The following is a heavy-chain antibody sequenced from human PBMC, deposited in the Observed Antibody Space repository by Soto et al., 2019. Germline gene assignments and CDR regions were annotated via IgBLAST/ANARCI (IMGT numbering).Heavy chain of an antibody. CDR2: IYYSGST. D-gene: IGHD6-19*01. V-gene: IGHV4-61*01. J-gene: IGHJ6*02. CDR1: GGSVSSGSYY. Sequence: QVQLQESGPVLVKPSETLSLTCTVSGGSVSSGSYYWSWIRQPPGKGLEWIGYIYYSGSTNYNPSLKSRVTISVDTSKNQFSLMLSSVTAADTAVYYCARGIEGWYQGRYYYGMDVWGQGTTVTVSS. CDR3: ARGIEGWYQGRYYYGMDV.